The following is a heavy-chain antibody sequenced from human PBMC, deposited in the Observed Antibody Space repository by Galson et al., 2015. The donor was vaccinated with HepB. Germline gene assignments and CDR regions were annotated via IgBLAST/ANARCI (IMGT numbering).Heavy chain of an antibody. Sequence: SLRLSCAASGFTFSTYPMSWVRQAPGKGLEWVSGISGSGGSTHYADSVKGRFTISRDNSKNMLYLQMNTLRAEDTAVYFCANGGYYYGNSCYFNWLDPVGQGTLVTVSS. D-gene: IGHD3-22*01. CDR1: GFTFSTYP. J-gene: IGHJ5*02. CDR2: ISGSGGST. V-gene: IGHV3-23*01. CDR3: ANGGYYYGNSCYFNWLDP.